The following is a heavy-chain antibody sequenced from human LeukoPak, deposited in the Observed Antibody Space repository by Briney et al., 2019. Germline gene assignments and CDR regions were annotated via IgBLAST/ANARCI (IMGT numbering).Heavy chain of an antibody. J-gene: IGHJ4*02. V-gene: IGHV4-34*01. D-gene: IGHD6-19*01. Sequence: SETLSLTCAVYGGSFSGYYWSWIRQPPGKGLEWIGEINHSGSTNYNPSLKSRVTISVDTSKNQFSLKLSSVTAADTAVYYCARGVQWLVQVVAPSFAYWAREPWSPSPQ. CDR2: INHSGST. CDR1: GGSFSGYY. CDR3: ARGVQWLVQVVAPSFAY.